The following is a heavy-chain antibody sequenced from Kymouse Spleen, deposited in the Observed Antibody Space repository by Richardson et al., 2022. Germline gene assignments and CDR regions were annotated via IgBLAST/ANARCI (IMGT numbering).Heavy chain of an antibody. CDR1: GGSFSGYY. Sequence: QVQLQQWGAGLLKPSETLSLTCAVYGGSFSGYYWSWIRQPPGKGLEWIGEINHSGSTNYNPSLKSRVTISVDTSKNQFSLKLSSVTAADTAVYYCARGSGDAFDIWGQGTMVTVSS. J-gene: IGHJ3*02. D-gene: IGHD7-27*02. CDR2: INHSGST. V-gene: IGHV4-34*01. CDR3: ARGSGDAFDI.